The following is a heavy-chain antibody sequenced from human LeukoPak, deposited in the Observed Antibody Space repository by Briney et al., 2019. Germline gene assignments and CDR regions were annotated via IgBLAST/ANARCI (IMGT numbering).Heavy chain of an antibody. CDR3: ARLYQHDSSTYRPVDY. D-gene: IGHD3-22*01. J-gene: IGHJ4*02. V-gene: IGHV3-7*01. CDR1: GFTFSSYW. Sequence: GGSLRLSCAASGFTFSSYWMSWVRQAPGKGLEWVANIKQDGSEKYYVDSVKGRFTISGDNAKNSLYLQMNSLRAEDTAVYYGARLYQHDSSTYRPVDYWGQGTLVSVSS. CDR2: IKQDGSEK.